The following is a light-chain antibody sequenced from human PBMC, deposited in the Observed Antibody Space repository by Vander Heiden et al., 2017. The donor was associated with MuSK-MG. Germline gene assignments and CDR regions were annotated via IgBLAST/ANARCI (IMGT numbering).Light chain of an antibody. J-gene: IGKJ4*01. CDR1: QNMNTF. CDR2: GTS. V-gene: IGKV1-39*01. Sequence: DIQLTQSPSSLSASVGDRVTISCRASQNMNTFLNWFQQKPGKPPTLLIYGTSTLDSGVPSRFSGSGSGTDFTLTISRLQAEDFATYYCQQRDRTPITFGGGTRVDIK. CDR3: QQRDRTPIT.